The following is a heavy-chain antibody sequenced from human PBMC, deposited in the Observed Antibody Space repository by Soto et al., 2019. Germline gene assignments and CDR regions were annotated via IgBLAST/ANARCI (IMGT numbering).Heavy chain of an antibody. J-gene: IGHJ6*02. CDR2: INAGNGNT. D-gene: IGHD3-3*01. CDR1: GYTFTSYA. CDR3: ARSGFDEWLCLPPYYYYGMDV. Sequence: QVQLVQSGAEVKKPGASVKVSCKASGYTFTSYAMHWVRQAPGQRLEWMGWINAGNGNTKYSQKFQGRVTITRDTSASTAYRELSSLRSEDTAVYYCARSGFDEWLCLPPYYYYGMDVWGQGTTVTVSS. V-gene: IGHV1-3*01.